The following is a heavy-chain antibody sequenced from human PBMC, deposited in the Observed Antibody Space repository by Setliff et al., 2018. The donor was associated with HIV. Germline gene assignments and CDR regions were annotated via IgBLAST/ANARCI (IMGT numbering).Heavy chain of an antibody. Sequence: ETLSLTCAVYGGSFSGYYWSWIRQPPGKGLEWIGSIYQSGSIYYNPSLQSRVTISVDSSKNQFSLNLFSVTAADTAVYYCARPRRVRSRAWYWFDIWGQGTLVTVSS. CDR1: GGSFSGYY. CDR2: IYQSGSI. V-gene: IGHV4-34*01. CDR3: ARPRRVRSRAWYWFDI. J-gene: IGHJ5*02. D-gene: IGHD6-19*01.